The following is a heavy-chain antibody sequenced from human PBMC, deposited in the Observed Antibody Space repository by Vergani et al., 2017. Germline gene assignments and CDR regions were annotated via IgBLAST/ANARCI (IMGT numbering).Heavy chain of an antibody. V-gene: IGHV3-30*02. CDR1: GFTFSSYG. D-gene: IGHD2-2*02. CDR2: IRYDGSNK. Sequence: QVQLVESGGGVVQPGGSLRLSCAASGFTFSSYGMHWVRQAPGKGLEWVAFIRYDGSNKYYADSVKGRFTISRDNSKNTLYLQMNSLRAEDTAVYYCARDPLSAPAAIEGAGWLDPWGQGTLVTVSS. CDR3: ARDPLSAPAAIEGAGWLDP. J-gene: IGHJ5*02.